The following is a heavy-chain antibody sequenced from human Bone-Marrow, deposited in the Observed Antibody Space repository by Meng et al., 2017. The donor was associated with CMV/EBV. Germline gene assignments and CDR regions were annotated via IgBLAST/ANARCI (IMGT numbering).Heavy chain of an antibody. CDR2: ISAYNGNT. Sequence: ASVKVSCKASGYTFTSYGISWVRQAPGQGLEWMGWISAYNGNTNYAQKLQGRVTMTTDTPTSTAYRELRSLRSDDTAVYYGARDRTVTIFGVVDRGPSFDPWGQGTLVTVSS. J-gene: IGHJ5*02. CDR3: ARDRTVTIFGVVDRGPSFDP. V-gene: IGHV1-18*01. D-gene: IGHD3-3*01. CDR1: GYTFTSYG.